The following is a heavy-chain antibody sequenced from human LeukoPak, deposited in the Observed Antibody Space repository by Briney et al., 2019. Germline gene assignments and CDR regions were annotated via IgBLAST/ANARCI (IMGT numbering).Heavy chain of an antibody. Sequence: GGALRLSCGASGFTFYDFALHLVRQSPGEGREWVCFITGDGARAYYADSVKGRFTISRDNAKNSVLLQMNSLGSEDTALYYCAKDVSNSGWTSWGQGTLVTVSS. CDR3: AKDVSNSGWTS. J-gene: IGHJ4*02. V-gene: IGHV3-43*02. D-gene: IGHD6-19*01. CDR1: GFTFYDFA. CDR2: ITGDGARA.